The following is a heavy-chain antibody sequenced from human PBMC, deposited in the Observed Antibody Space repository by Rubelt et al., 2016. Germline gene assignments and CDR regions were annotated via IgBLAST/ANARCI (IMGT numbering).Heavy chain of an antibody. J-gene: IGHJ4*02. CDR3: ARSLSSSSIDY. V-gene: IGHV1-2*02. D-gene: IGHD6-6*01. CDR1: GYTFTSYG. Sequence: QVQLVQSGAEVKKPGASVKVSCKASGYTFTSYGISWVRQAPGQGLEWMGWINPNSGGTNFAQKFQGRVTMTRDTSISTAYMELSRLRSDDTAVYYCARSLSSSSIDYWGQGTLVTVSS. CDR2: INPNSGGT.